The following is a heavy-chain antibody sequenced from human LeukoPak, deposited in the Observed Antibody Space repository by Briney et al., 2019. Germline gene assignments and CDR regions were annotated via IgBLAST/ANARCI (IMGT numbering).Heavy chain of an antibody. CDR3: ARHRLGGSYFDY. CDR1: GGTFTSYT. J-gene: IGHJ4*02. Sequence: SVKVSCKASGGTFTSYTISWVRQAPGQGLEWMGRIIPILGIANYAQKFQGRVTFTADKSTSTAYMELSSLRSEDTAVYYCARHRLGGSYFDYWGQGTLVTVSS. D-gene: IGHD1-26*01. V-gene: IGHV1-69*02. CDR2: IIPILGIA.